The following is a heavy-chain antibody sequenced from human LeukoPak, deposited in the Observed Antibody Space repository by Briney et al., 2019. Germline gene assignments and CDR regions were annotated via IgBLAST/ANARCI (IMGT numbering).Heavy chain of an antibody. V-gene: IGHV4-34*01. CDR2: INHSGST. D-gene: IGHD3-10*01. J-gene: IGHJ4*02. Sequence: SETLSLTCAVYGGSFSGYYWSWIRQPPGKGLEWIGEINHSGSTNYNPSLKSRVTISVDTSKNQFSLRLTSVTAADTAVYYCARVRLWFGDHLDDYWGQGTLVTVSS. CDR3: ARVRLWFGDHLDDY. CDR1: GGSFSGYY.